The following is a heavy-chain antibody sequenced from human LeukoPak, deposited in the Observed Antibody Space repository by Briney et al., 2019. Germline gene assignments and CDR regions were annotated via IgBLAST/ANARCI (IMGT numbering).Heavy chain of an antibody. V-gene: IGHV3-30-3*01. D-gene: IGHD2-2*01. CDR1: GFTFSNYV. Sequence: GGSLRLSCAASGFTFSNYVMHWVRQAPGKGLEWVAVISYDGSNKYYADSVKGRFTISRDNSKNTLYLQMNSLRAEDTAVYYCARAQWGYCSSTSCYLFDYWGQGTLVTVSS. CDR3: ARAQWGYCSSTSCYLFDY. J-gene: IGHJ4*02. CDR2: ISYDGSNK.